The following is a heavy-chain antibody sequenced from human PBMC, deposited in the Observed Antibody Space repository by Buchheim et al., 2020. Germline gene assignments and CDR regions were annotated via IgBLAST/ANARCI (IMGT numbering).Heavy chain of an antibody. CDR3: ARDRGSHLVVVPAATRPYYYYYMDV. J-gene: IGHJ6*03. V-gene: IGHV1-46*01. CDR1: GYTFTSYY. CDR2: INPSGGST. Sequence: QVQLVQSGAEVKKPGASVKVSCKASGYTFTSYYMHWVRQAPGQGLEWMGIINPSGGSTSYAQKFQGRVTMTRDTSTSTVYMELSSLRSEDTAVYYCARDRGSHLVVVPAATRPYYYYYMDVWGKGTT. D-gene: IGHD2-2*01.